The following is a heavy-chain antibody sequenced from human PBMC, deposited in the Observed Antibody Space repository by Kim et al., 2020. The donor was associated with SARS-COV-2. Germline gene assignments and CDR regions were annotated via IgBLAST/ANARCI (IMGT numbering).Heavy chain of an antibody. Sequence: ASLKVSCKTSGYTLTSYSMHWVRHAPGQRLEWMGWINGGSTNTKYSQKFQGRVTITRDKSASTSYMELSSLTSEDTAVYYCARDGGRADILTGYTYYYHMDVWGQGTTVTVSS. CDR1: GYTLTSYS. V-gene: IGHV1-3*01. CDR3: ARDGGRADILTGYTYYYHMDV. D-gene: IGHD3-9*01. CDR2: INGGSTNT. J-gene: IGHJ6*02.